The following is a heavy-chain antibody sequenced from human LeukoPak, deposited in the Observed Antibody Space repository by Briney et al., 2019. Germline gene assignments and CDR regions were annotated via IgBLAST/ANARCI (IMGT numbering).Heavy chain of an antibody. CDR1: GGSVSRGSYY. CDR3: ARDTRVATRDYYYYMDV. J-gene: IGHJ6*03. CDR2: VYTSGST. Sequence: SQTLSLTCTVSGGSVSRGSYYWNWIRQPAGKGLEWIGRVYTSGSTNFNPSLKSRVTISLDTSKNQFSLKLSSVTAADTAVYYCARDTRVATRDYYYYMDVWGKGTTVTISS. D-gene: IGHD5-12*01. V-gene: IGHV4-61*02.